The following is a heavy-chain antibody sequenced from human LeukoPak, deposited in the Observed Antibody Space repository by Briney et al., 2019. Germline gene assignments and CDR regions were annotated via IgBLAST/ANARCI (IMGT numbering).Heavy chain of an antibody. CDR1: GGTFSSYA. CDR3: ASCSSTSCYHLGYFQH. D-gene: IGHD2-2*01. Sequence: SVKVSCKASGGTFSSYAISWVRQAPGQGFEWMGGIIPIFGTANYAQKFQGRVTITADKSTSTAYMELSSLRSEDTAVYYCASCSSTSCYHLGYFQHWGQGTLVTVSS. V-gene: IGHV1-69*06. J-gene: IGHJ1*01. CDR2: IIPIFGTA.